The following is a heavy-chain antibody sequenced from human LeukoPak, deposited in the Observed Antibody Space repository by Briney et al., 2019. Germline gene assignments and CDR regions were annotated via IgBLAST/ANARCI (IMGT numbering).Heavy chain of an antibody. D-gene: IGHD1-26*01. J-gene: IGHJ3*02. V-gene: IGHV5-51*01. CDR1: GFTFAANW. CDR3: GRGANGSGFDI. CDR2: ISPEDTDT. Sequence: GDSLKISCQTFGFTFAANWIGWWRQMLGKGLDCLGVISPEDTDTRCSPSLQGQLTTLAEESISTAYLLWSSLKASETAIYYCGRGANGSGFDIWGQGTMVTVSS.